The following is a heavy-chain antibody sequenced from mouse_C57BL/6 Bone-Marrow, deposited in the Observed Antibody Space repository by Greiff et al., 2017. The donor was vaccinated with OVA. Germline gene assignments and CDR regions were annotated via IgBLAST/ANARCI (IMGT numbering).Heavy chain of an antibody. Sequence: QVQLQQPGAELVKPGASVKLSCKASGYTFTSYWMQWVKQRPGQGLEWIGEIDPSDSYTNYNQKFKGKATLTVDTSSSTAYMQLSSLTSEDSAVYYCARDYYGSIWNWFAYWGQGTLVTVSA. D-gene: IGHD1-1*01. J-gene: IGHJ3*01. CDR3: ARDYYGSIWNWFAY. CDR1: GYTFTSYW. V-gene: IGHV1-50*01. CDR2: IDPSDSYT.